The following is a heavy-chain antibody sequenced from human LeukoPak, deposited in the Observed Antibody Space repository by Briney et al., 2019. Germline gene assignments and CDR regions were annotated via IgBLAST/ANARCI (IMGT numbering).Heavy chain of an antibody. D-gene: IGHD4-11*01. Sequence: RWASVKVSCKASGYTFTGYYMHWVRQAPGQGLEWMGWINPNSGGTNYAQKFQGRVTMTRDTSISTAYMELSRLRSDDTAVYYCARDSPSTVTTFSDWFDPWGQGTLVTVSS. CDR1: GYTFTGYY. CDR2: INPNSGGT. V-gene: IGHV1-2*02. CDR3: ARDSPSTVTTFSDWFDP. J-gene: IGHJ5*02.